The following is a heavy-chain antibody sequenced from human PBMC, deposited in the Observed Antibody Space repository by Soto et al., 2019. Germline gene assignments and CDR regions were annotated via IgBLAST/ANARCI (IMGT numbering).Heavy chain of an antibody. D-gene: IGHD3-16*02. Sequence: EVQLVESGGGLVQPGGSLTLSCAASGFTFSDYWLIWVRQAPGKGLEWVAKIKQDGSEKYYVDSVKGRFTISRDNAKNSLFLQMDSLRAEEAAVYYCMTDYRDYWGQGTLLTVSS. J-gene: IGHJ4*02. V-gene: IGHV3-7*05. CDR2: IKQDGSEK. CDR3: MTDYRDY. CDR1: GFTFSDYW.